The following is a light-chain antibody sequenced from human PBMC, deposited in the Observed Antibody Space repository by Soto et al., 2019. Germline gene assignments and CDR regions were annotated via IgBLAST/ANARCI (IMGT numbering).Light chain of an antibody. Sequence: DIQMTQSPSSLSASVGDRVTITCRASQSISSYLNWYQQKPGKAPMLLIYAASSLQSGVPSRFSGSGSGTDFTLTISSLQPEDFATYYCQQSYSTLFTFGPGTKVDIK. CDR2: AAS. J-gene: IGKJ3*01. CDR1: QSISSY. V-gene: IGKV1-39*01. CDR3: QQSYSTLFT.